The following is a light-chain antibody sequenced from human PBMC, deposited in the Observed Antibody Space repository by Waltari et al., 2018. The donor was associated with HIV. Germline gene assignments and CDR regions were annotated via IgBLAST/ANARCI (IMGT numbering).Light chain of an antibody. Sequence: EIVLTQSPGTLSLSPGDRDTLSCRASQSVSNKFLAWYQHKRGQAPRLLVYGASSRARGIPDRFSGSGSGTDFTLTISRLEPEDFAMYYCQQYGSSTYSFGQGTKLEIK. CDR1: QSVSNKF. CDR2: GAS. CDR3: QQYGSSTYS. J-gene: IGKJ2*03. V-gene: IGKV3-20*01.